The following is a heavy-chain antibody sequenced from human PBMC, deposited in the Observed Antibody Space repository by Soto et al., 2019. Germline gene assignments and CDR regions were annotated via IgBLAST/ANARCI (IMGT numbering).Heavy chain of an antibody. J-gene: IGHJ6*02. D-gene: IGHD6-6*01. Sequence: EVQLLESGGGLVQPGGSLRLSCAASGFTFSSYAMSWVRQAPGKGLEWVSAISGSGGSTYYADSVKGRFTISRDNSKNTLYLQMNSLRAEDTAVYYCAKADNPGIAAPHYYGMDVWGQGTTVTVSS. V-gene: IGHV3-23*01. CDR3: AKADNPGIAAPHYYGMDV. CDR2: ISGSGGST. CDR1: GFTFSSYA.